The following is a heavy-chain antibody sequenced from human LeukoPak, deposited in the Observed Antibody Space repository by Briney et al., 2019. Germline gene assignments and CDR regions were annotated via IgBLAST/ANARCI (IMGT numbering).Heavy chain of an antibody. CDR1: GYTFTNHG. V-gene: IGHV1-18*01. J-gene: IGHJ4*02. D-gene: IGHD2-2*01. Sequence: ASVKVSCKAFGYTFTNHGISWLRQAPGQGLECMGWISADNGNTNYAQKFRGRVTMTTDTSTNTAYMEMRSLRSDDTAVYYCARDLHLVEPLVNFDYWGQGTLVTVSA. CDR3: ARDLHLVEPLVNFDY. CDR2: ISADNGNT.